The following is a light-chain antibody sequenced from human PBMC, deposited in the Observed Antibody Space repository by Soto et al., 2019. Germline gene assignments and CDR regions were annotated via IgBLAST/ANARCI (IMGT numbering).Light chain of an antibody. CDR2: DAS. CDR3: QQRSNWPRT. J-gene: IGKJ1*01. Sequence: EIVMTQSPATLSLSPGERATLSFSASRSVSSYLAWYQQKPGQAPRLLIYDASNRATGIPARFSGSGSGTDFALTISSLEPEDFAVYYCQQRSNWPRTFGQGTKVDIK. V-gene: IGKV3-11*01. CDR1: RSVSSY.